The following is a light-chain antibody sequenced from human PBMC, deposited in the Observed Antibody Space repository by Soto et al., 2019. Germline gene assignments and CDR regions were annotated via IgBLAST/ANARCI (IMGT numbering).Light chain of an antibody. Sequence: IVMTQSPLSLPVTPGAPASISCRSSQSLLHSNGYKYLDWYLQKPGQSPQLLIYLGSNRASGVPDRFSGSGSGTDFTLKISRVEAEDVGVYYCMQALQTPLTFGQGTKLEIK. J-gene: IGKJ2*01. V-gene: IGKV2-28*01. CDR2: LGS. CDR1: QSLLHSNGYKY. CDR3: MQALQTPLT.